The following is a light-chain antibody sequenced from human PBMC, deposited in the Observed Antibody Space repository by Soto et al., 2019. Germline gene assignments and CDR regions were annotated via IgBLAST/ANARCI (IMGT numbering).Light chain of an antibody. V-gene: IGKV1-27*01. CDR1: QGLAPY. CDR3: QKYNSAPLT. J-gene: IGKJ4*01. Sequence: DGQMTQSPSSLSAFVGDRVTITCRASQGLAPYLAWFQQKPGKVPKLLIYATSTLQSGVPSRFSGSGSGTDFTLTISSLQPEDVATYYCQKYNSAPLTFGGGNKVEIK. CDR2: ATS.